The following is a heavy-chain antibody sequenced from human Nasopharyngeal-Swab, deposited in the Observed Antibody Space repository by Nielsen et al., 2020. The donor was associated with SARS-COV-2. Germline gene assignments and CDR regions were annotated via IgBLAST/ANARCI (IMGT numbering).Heavy chain of an antibody. J-gene: IGHJ3*02. CDR3: ARDRPGYSGYEAFDM. CDR2: IYDSGST. Sequence: SETLSLTCAVSGGSVSSGSYYWSWIRQPPGKGLEWIAYIYDSGSTNYNPSLKSRVTISVDTSKNQFSLKLSSVTAADTAVYYCARDRPGYSGYEAFDMWGQGTMVTVSS. D-gene: IGHD5-12*01. V-gene: IGHV4-61*01. CDR1: GGSVSSGSYY.